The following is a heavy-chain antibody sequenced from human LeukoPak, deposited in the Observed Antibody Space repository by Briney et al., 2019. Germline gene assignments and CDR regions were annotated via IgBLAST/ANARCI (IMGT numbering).Heavy chain of an antibody. Sequence: SWVRQAPGKGLEWVANIKQDGSEKYYVDSVKGRFTISRDNAKNSLYLQMNSLRAEDTAVYYCARAFGRGYYCDYWGQGTLVTVSS. CDR2: IKQDGSEK. J-gene: IGHJ4*02. V-gene: IGHV3-7*01. CDR3: ARAFGRGYYCDY. D-gene: IGHD3-16*01.